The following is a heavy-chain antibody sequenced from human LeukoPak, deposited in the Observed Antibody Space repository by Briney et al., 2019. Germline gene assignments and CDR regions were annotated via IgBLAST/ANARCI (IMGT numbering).Heavy chain of an antibody. J-gene: IGHJ4*02. D-gene: IGHD2-15*01. Sequence: GESLKISCKAPGHSFIYYWIAWVRQMPGKGLGWIGIIFPGDSHTRYSPSFQGQVTISADVSIDTAYLQWSSLRASDTAMYYCARIAATWYGGSWGQGTLVFVSS. V-gene: IGHV5-51*01. CDR3: ARIAATWYGGS. CDR2: IFPGDSHT. CDR1: GHSFIYYW.